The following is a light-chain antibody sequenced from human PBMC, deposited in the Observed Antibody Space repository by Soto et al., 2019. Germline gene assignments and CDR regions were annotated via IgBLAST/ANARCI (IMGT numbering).Light chain of an antibody. CDR3: CSYATSSYV. V-gene: IGLV2-23*02. CDR1: SCDVGSYNL. J-gene: IGLJ1*01. Sequence: QSALTQPASVSGSPGQSITISCTGTSCDVGSYNLVSWYQQHPGKAPKLIIFEVSKRPSGVSDRFSGSKSGNTASLTISGLQAEDDADFYCCSYATSSYVCGTGTRSPS. CDR2: EVS.